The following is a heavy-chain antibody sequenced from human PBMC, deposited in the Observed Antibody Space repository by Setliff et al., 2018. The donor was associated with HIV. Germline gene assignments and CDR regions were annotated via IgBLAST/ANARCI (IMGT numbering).Heavy chain of an antibody. CDR2: IYYSGDTTYNPST. Sequence: LSLTCTVSGGSINTYWSWIRQPPGKGLEWIGYIYYSGDTTYNPSTTYNPSLKSRVTISVDTSKNQFSLKLTSVTAADTAVYFCSRYNPASYNNYYYYYMDVWGKGTTVTVSS. V-gene: IGHV4-59*01. J-gene: IGHJ6*03. CDR1: GGSINTY. D-gene: IGHD1-20*01. CDR3: SRYNPASYNNYYYYYMDV.